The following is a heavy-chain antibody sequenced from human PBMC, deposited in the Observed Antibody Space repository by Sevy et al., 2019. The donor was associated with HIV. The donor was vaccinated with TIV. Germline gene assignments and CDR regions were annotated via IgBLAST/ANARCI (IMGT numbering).Heavy chain of an antibody. CDR3: NRDQWQQEVRTHCDY. CDR1: GFILGDYA. V-gene: IGHV3-49*04. J-gene: IGHJ4*02. CDR2: IRSKAFGGTT. D-gene: IGHD6-13*01. Sequence: GGSLRLSCTASGFILGDYAVSWVRQAPGKGLEWVGFIRSKAFGGTTDFAASVKGRFTISRDDSKSIAYLQMNSLKTEDTAVYYRNRDQWQQEVRTHCDYWGQGTPVTVSS.